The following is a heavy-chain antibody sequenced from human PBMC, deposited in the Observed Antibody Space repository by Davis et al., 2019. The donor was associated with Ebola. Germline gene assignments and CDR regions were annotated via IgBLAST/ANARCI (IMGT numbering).Heavy chain of an antibody. CDR3: ASLGFLEWFIDY. Sequence: PSETLSLTCAVSGGSISSGGYSWSWIRQPPGKGLEWIGYIYHSGSTYYNPSLKSRVTISVDRSKNQFSLKLSSVTAADTAVYYCASLGFLEWFIDYWGQGTLVTVSS. J-gene: IGHJ4*02. D-gene: IGHD3-3*01. CDR1: GGSISSGGYS. CDR2: IYHSGST. V-gene: IGHV4-30-2*01.